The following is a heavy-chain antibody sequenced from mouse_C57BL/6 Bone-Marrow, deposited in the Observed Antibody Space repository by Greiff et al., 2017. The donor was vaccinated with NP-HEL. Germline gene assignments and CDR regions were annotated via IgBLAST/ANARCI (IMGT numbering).Heavy chain of an antibody. CDR2: INPYNGGT. J-gene: IGHJ2*01. CDR1: GYTFTDYY. CDR3: AREGPRYFDY. D-gene: IGHD3-3*01. Sequence: EVQLVESGPVLVKPGASVKMSCKASGYTFTDYYMNWVKQSHGKSLEWIGVINPYNGGTSYNQKFKGKATLTVDKSSSTAYMELNSLTSEDSAVYYCAREGPRYFDYWGQGTTLTVSS. V-gene: IGHV1-19*01.